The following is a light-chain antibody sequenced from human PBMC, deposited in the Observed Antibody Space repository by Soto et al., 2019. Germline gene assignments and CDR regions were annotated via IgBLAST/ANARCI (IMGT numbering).Light chain of an antibody. Sequence: DIVLTQSPVTLSLSTGERATLSCRASQSVSSNHLAWYQQKPGQAPRLLIYGGSTRATGIPARFSGSGSGTDFTLTITSLEPEDFAVYYCQQRSNWPPTFGQGTKVDIK. CDR3: QQRSNWPPT. CDR1: QSVSSN. CDR2: GGS. V-gene: IGKV3D-20*02. J-gene: IGKJ1*01.